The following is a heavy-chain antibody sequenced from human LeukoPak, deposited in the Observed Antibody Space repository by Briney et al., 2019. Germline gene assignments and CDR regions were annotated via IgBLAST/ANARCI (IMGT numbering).Heavy chain of an antibody. V-gene: IGHV3-9*01. D-gene: IGHD5-18*01. Sequence: PGGSLRLSCAASGFTFDDYAMHWVRQAPGKGLEWVSGISWNSGSIGYADSVKGRFTISRDNAKNFLYLQMNSLRAEDTALYYCAKGGDSYGPYYFDYWGQGTLVTVSS. CDR3: AKGGDSYGPYYFDY. CDR2: ISWNSGSI. J-gene: IGHJ4*02. CDR1: GFTFDDYA.